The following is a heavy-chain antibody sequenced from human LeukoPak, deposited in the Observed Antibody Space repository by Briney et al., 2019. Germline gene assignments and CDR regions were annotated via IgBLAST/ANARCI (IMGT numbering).Heavy chain of an antibody. V-gene: IGHV1-2*06. CDR2: VYLNSGGT. J-gene: IGHJ3*02. D-gene: IGHD3-16*01. CDR1: GYTFTGYY. CDR3: ASVATWEGYGAFDI. Sequence: SSETVSCKASGYTFTGYYMLWVRQAPGQGVEGMGRVYLNSGGTHYAHMFQGRVTLTRGTSTTPDSTEMSSRGSDDTAVYYCASVATWEGYGAFDIWGQGTMVTVSS.